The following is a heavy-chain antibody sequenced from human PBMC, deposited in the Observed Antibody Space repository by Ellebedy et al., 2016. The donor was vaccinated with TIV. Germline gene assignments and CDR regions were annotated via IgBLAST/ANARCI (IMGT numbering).Heavy chain of an antibody. J-gene: IGHJ3*02. D-gene: IGHD3-10*01. CDR3: ARDHPRRLSGAFDI. V-gene: IGHV4-30-4*01. CDR2: IYYSGST. CDR1: GGSISSGDYY. Sequence: MPSETLSLTCTVSGGSISSGDYYWSWIRQPPGKGLEWIGYIYYSGSTYYKPSLKSRVTISVDTSKNQFSLKLSSVTAADTAVYYCARDHPRRLSGAFDIWGQGTMVTVSS.